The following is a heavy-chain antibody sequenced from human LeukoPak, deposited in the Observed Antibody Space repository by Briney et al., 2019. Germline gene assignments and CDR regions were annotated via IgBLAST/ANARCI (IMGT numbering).Heavy chain of an antibody. CDR2: ISSSTSYI. D-gene: IGHD4-17*01. Sequence: GGSLRLSCAASGFTFSSYSMNWIRQAPGKGLEGVSSISSSTSYIYYADSVKGRFTISKDNATHSLYLQMHSLRAEDTAVYSCARAGGSTVSHSDYWGQGTLVTVSS. J-gene: IGHJ4*02. CDR1: GFTFSSYS. CDR3: ARAGGSTVSHSDY. V-gene: IGHV3-21*01.